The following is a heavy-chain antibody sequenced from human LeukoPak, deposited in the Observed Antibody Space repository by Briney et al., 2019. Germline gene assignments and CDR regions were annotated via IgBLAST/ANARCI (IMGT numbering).Heavy chain of an antibody. Sequence: PSETLSLTCTVSGYSISSGYFWGWIRQPPGKGLEWIGVYHVGTTVYNPSLKSRVTISVDRSKNQMSLKLSSVTAADTAVYYCAKRIDSGYDFLSPGFDYWGQGTLVTVSS. CDR2: VYHVGTT. CDR3: AKRIDSGYDFLSPGFDY. V-gene: IGHV4-38-2*02. J-gene: IGHJ4*02. D-gene: IGHD5-12*01. CDR1: GYSISSGYF.